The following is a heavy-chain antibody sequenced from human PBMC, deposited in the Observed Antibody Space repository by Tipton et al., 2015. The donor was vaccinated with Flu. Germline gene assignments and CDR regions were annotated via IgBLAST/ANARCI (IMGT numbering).Heavy chain of an antibody. D-gene: IGHD3-10*02. V-gene: IGHV4-38-2*01. CDR3: ARLSGVPGHKDWYFDL. J-gene: IGHJ2*01. Sequence: TLSLTCAVSGYPISDGFFWGWIRQSPGKGLEWLGTIYHSGSTYYNPSLEIRVTLSVDTSRNQFSLSLTSVTAADTAIYYCARLSGVPGHKDWYFDLWG. CDR2: IYHSGST. CDR1: GYPISDGFF.